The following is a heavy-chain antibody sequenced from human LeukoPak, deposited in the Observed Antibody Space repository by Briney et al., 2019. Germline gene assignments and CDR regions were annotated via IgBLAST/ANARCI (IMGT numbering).Heavy chain of an antibody. Sequence: PSQTLSLTCTISGSSLTSVSHYWGWIRQPPGTGLEWIGDIYYTGSTYYSPSLRSRVTMSVHTSENQFSLRLNSVTAVDTAVYYCARRWGNIVGVTYEYWGQGTLVTVSS. CDR1: GSSLTSVSHY. D-gene: IGHD3-16*01. J-gene: IGHJ4*02. CDR2: IYYTGST. V-gene: IGHV4-39*01. CDR3: ARRWGNIVGVTYEY.